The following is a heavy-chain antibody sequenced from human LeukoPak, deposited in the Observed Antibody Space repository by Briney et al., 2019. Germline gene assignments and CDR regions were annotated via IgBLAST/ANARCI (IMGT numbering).Heavy chain of an antibody. V-gene: IGHV3-20*01. D-gene: IGHD3-10*01. CDR2: INWNGASI. J-gene: IGHJ5*02. CDR3: VRDYGSGDHYNSRDWFDP. Sequence: PGGSLRLSCAAYGFNFDDYGMSWVRQVPGKGLEWVSGINWNGASIGYADSTKGRFTISRDNAKNSMYLQMNSLRDEDTALYHCVRDYGSGDHYNSRDWFDPWGQGTLVTVSS. CDR1: GFNFDDYG.